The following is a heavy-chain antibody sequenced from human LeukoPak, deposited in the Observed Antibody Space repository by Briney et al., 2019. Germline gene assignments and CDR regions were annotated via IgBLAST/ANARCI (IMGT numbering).Heavy chain of an antibody. D-gene: IGHD5-12*01. CDR2: ISSSSSTI. CDR1: GFTISSYS. V-gene: IGHV3-48*02. CDR3: ARGIVATIGGFDY. Sequence: GGSLRLSCAASGFTISSYSMNWVRQAPGKGLEWVSYISSSSSTIYYADSVKGRFTISRDNAKNSLYLQMNSLRDEDTAVYYCARGIVATIGGFDYWGQGTLVTVSS. J-gene: IGHJ4*02.